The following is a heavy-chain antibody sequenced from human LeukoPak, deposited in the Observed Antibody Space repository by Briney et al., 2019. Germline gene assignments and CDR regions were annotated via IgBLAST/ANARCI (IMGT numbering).Heavy chain of an antibody. Sequence: SETLSLTCTVSGGSISSSSHYWGWIRQPPGKGLEWIGSMYYRGSTYHNPSPKSRVTISVDTSKNQFSLKLSSVTAADTAVYYCARGRNYDFWSGYRYYYYMDVWGKGTTVTVSS. CDR2: MYYRGST. J-gene: IGHJ6*03. CDR3: ARGRNYDFWSGYRYYYYMDV. CDR1: GGSISSSSHY. V-gene: IGHV4-39*07. D-gene: IGHD3-3*01.